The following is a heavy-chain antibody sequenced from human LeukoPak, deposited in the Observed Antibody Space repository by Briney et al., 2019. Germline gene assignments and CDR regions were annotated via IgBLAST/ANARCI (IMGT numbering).Heavy chain of an antibody. V-gene: IGHV3-30-3*01. CDR3: AREGAIVVVPAAPRAFDY. J-gene: IGHJ4*02. Sequence: GGSLRLSCAASGFTFSSYSMHWVRQAPGKGLEWVAVISYDGSNKYYADSVKGRFTISRDNSKNTLYLQMNSLRAEDTAVYYCAREGAIVVVPAAPRAFDYWGQGTLVTVSS. D-gene: IGHD2-2*01. CDR1: GFTFSSYS. CDR2: ISYDGSNK.